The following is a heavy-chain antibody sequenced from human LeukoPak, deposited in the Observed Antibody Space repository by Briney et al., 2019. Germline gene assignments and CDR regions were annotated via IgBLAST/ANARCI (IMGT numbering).Heavy chain of an antibody. V-gene: IGHV3-30-3*01. D-gene: IGHD3-22*01. CDR3: TRDPVYDSRGPFDY. CDR2: ISYDGSNK. Sequence: PGRSLRLSCAASGFTFSSYAMHCVRQAPGKGLEWVAVISYDGSNKYYADSVKGRFTISRDNSKNTLYLQMNSLRAEDTAVYYCTRDPVYDSRGPFDYWGQGTLVTVSS. J-gene: IGHJ4*02. CDR1: GFTFSSYA.